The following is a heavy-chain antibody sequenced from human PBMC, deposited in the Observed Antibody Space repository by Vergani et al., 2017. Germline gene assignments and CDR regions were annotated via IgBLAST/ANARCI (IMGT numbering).Heavy chain of an antibody. D-gene: IGHD3-3*01. CDR2: ISYDGSNK. CDR3: ARESGSAY. Sequence: VQLVESGGGLVKPGGSLRLSCAASGFTFSSYAMHWVRQAPGKGLEWVAVISYDGSNKYYADSVKGRFTISRDNSKNALYLQMNSLRAEDTAVYYCARESGSAYWGQGTLVTVSS. V-gene: IGHV3-30-3*01. CDR1: GFTFSSYA. J-gene: IGHJ4*02.